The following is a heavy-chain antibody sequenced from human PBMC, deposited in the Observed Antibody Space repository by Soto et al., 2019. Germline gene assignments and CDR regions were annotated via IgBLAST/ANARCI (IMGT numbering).Heavy chain of an antibody. D-gene: IGHD4-17*01. J-gene: IGHJ5*02. CDR1: VGSISSGGYY. CDR2: IYYSGST. V-gene: IGHV4-31*03. Sequence: QVQLQESGPGLVKPSQTLSLTCTVSVGSISSGGYYWSWIRQHPGKGLEWIGYIYYSGSTYYNPSLKSRVTISVDTAKNQCSLKLSSVTAADTAVYYCARVPDYGGNSEVFDWFDPWGQGTLVTVSS. CDR3: ARVPDYGGNSEVFDWFDP.